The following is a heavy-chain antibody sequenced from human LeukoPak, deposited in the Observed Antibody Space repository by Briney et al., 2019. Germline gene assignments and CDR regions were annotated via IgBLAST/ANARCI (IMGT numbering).Heavy chain of an antibody. D-gene: IGHD6-19*01. Sequence: PSETLSLTCSVSGASINSYYWSWIRQPPGKGLQWIGYMYISGTTDYNPSLQSRVTISRDTSRNQFSLELSSVTAADTAVYYCARGSGWYLPWGQGSLVTVSS. V-gene: IGHV4-59*01. CDR1: GASINSYY. J-gene: IGHJ5*02. CDR2: MYISGTT. CDR3: ARGSGWYLP.